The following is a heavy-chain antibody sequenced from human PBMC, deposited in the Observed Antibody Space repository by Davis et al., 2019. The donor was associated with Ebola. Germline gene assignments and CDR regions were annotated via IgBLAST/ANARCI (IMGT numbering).Heavy chain of an antibody. CDR3: ARDVEMATILNDAFDI. Sequence: GESLKISCAASGFTFSEYYMSWFRQAPGKGLDWVSYISNSGTRIYYADSVKGRFTISRDNAKNSLYLQMNSLRAEDTAVYYCARDVEMATILNDAFDIWGQGTMVTVSS. CDR2: ISNSGTRI. D-gene: IGHD5-24*01. CDR1: GFTFSEYY. V-gene: IGHV3-11*04. J-gene: IGHJ3*02.